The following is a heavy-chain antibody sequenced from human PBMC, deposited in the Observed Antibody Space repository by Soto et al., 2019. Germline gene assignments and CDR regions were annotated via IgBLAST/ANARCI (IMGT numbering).Heavy chain of an antibody. V-gene: IGHV1-69*13. CDR1: GGTFSSYA. CDR2: IVPIVDTS. CDR3: VRVVAIPGYPDN. Sequence: VKVSCKTSGGTFSSYAISWVRQAPGQGLEWMGGIVPIVDTSTYAQKFQGRVTITADESTSTAYMELSSLRSDDTAIYYCVRVVAIPGYPDNWG. D-gene: IGHD2-15*01. J-gene: IGHJ4*03.